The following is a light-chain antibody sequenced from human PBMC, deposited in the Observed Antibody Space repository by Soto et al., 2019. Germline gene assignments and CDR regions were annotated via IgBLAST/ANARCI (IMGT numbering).Light chain of an antibody. V-gene: IGLV1-51*01. CDR2: DNN. Sequence: QSALTQPPSVSAAPGQKVTISCSGSSSNIGNNFVSWYRQLPGTAPKLLIYDNNQRPSGIPDRFSASKSGTSATLGITGLQTGDDADYYCGTWDNSLSANVFGTGTKVTVL. J-gene: IGLJ1*01. CDR3: GTWDNSLSANV. CDR1: SSNIGNNF.